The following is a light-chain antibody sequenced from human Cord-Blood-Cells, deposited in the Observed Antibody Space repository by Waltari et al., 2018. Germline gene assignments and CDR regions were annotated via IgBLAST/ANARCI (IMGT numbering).Light chain of an antibody. CDR3: QQYYSTPRT. V-gene: IGKV4-1*01. J-gene: IGKJ3*01. CDR1: QSVLYSSNNKNY. Sequence: INCKSSQSVLYSSNNKNYLAWYQQKPGQPPKLLIYWASTRESGVPDRFSGSGSGTDFTLTISSLQAEDVAVYYCQQYYSTPRTFGPGTKVDIK. CDR2: WAS.